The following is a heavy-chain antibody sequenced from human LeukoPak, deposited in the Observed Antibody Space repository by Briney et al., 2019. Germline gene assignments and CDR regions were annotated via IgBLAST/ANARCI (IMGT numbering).Heavy chain of an antibody. D-gene: IGHD3-22*01. CDR3: ARLSHDGSGYRPDL. Sequence: SETLSLTCTVPGGSIGGYYWIWFRQPPGEGLEWIGWIFYSGDTNYNPSLKSRVTISLDTSKTQFSLKLSSVSAADTAVYYCARLSHDGSGYRPDLWGQGTLVTVSS. J-gene: IGHJ5*02. CDR1: GGSIGGYY. CDR2: IFYSGDT. V-gene: IGHV4-59*08.